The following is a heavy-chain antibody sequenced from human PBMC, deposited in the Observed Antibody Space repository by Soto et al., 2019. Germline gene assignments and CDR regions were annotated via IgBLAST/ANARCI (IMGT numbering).Heavy chain of an antibody. J-gene: IGHJ5*02. CDR1: GYTFTSYG. CDR3: ASVLSPPGMYWFDP. Sequence: EASVKVSCKASGYTFTSYGISWVRQAPGQGLEWMGWISAYNGNTNYAQKLQGRVTMTTDTSTSTAYMELRSLRSDDTAVYYCASVLSPPGMYWFDPWGQGTLVTVSS. V-gene: IGHV1-18*01. D-gene: IGHD2-8*01. CDR2: ISAYNGNT.